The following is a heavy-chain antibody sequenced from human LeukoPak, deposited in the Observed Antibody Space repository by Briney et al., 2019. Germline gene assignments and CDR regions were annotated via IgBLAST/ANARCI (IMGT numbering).Heavy chain of an antibody. CDR1: GFTVSAKY. D-gene: IGHD5-24*01. CDR2: IYSGTNT. J-gene: IGHJ3*02. Sequence: PGGSLRLSCAASGFTVSAKYMSWVRQAPGKGLEWVSVIYSGTNTYYAGSVKGRFTISRDNSKNTLYLQMNSLRAEDTAVYYCAREMATTPAFDIWGQGTMVTVSS. CDR3: AREMATTPAFDI. V-gene: IGHV3-53*01.